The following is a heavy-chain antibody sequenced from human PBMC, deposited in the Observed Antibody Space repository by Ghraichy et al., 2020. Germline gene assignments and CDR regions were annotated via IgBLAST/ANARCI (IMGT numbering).Heavy chain of an antibody. V-gene: IGHV5-51*01. CDR3: ARQEGSSSGNYYYYGMDV. Sequence: GESLNISCKASGYSFTSNWIGWVRQLPGKGLEWMGIIYPGNSDTIYSPSFRGQVTISADKSISTAYLQWNSLKASDTAIYYCARQEGSSSGNYYYYGMDVWDQGTTVTVYS. CDR1: GYSFTSNW. CDR2: IYPGNSDT. D-gene: IGHD6-6*01. J-gene: IGHJ6*02.